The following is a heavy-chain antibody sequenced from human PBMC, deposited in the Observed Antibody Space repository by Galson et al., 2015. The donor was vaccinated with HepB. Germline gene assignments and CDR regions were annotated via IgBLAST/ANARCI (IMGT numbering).Heavy chain of an antibody. CDR2: VYPGDSDT. V-gene: IGHV5-51*01. Sequence: QSGAEVKKPGESLKISCKGSGYSFTTYWIVWVRQMPGKGLEWMGIVYPGDSDTRYSPSFQGQVTISADKSISTAYLQWRSLKASDTAMYYCGRQNWNGRSFYGMDVWGQGTTVTVSS. J-gene: IGHJ6*02. CDR3: GRQNWNGRSFYGMDV. D-gene: IGHD1-1*01. CDR1: GYSFTTYW.